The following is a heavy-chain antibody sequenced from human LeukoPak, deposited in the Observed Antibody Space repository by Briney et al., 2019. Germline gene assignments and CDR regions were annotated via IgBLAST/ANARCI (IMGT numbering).Heavy chain of an antibody. J-gene: IGHJ4*02. V-gene: IGHV3-21*01. CDR3: ARDLGTTFDY. CDR2: ISSSSSNT. CDR1: GFTFGRYT. Sequence: GGSLRLSCAASGFTFGRYTMNWVRQAPGKGLEWVSSISSSSSNTYYTDSVKGRFTISRDNAKNSLYLQMNSPRAEDTAVYYCARDLGTTFDYWGQGTLVTVSS. D-gene: IGHD4-11*01.